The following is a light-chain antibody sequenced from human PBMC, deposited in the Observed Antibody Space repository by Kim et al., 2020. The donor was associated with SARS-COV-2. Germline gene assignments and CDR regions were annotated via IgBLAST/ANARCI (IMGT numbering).Light chain of an antibody. CDR3: SSYTSGTTWV. CDR1: SSDVGGYNY. CDR2: DVS. V-gene: IGLV2-14*03. Sequence: QSALTQPASVSGSPGQSITISCTGTSSDVGGYNYVSWYQQHPGKAPKLMIYDVSNRPSGVSNRFSGSKSAKTASLTITGLQTEDEAVYYCSSYTSGTTWVFGGGTQLTVL. J-gene: IGLJ3*02.